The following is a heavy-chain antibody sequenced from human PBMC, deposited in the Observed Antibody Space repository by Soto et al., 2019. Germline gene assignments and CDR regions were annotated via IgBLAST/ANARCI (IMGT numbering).Heavy chain of an antibody. D-gene: IGHD6-6*01. CDR2: IYTSGST. Sequence: QVQLQESGPGLVKPSETLSLTCTVSGGSISSYYWGWIRQPAGKGLEWIGRIYTSGSTNYNPSLKSRVTMSVDTSKNQFSPKLSSVTAADTAVYYCATSLRRYSSSSYFDYWGQGTLVTVSS. J-gene: IGHJ4*02. CDR1: GGSISSYY. CDR3: ATSLRRYSSSSYFDY. V-gene: IGHV4-4*07.